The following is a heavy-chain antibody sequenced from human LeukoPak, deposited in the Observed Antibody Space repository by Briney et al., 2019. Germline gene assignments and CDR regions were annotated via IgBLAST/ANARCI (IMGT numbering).Heavy chain of an antibody. CDR3: ATAHGASDY. J-gene: IGHJ4*02. Sequence: PGGSLRLSCAASGFTFSSYGMHWVRQAPGKGLEWVAVISYDGSNKYYADSVKGRFTISRDNSKNTLYLQMNSLRAEDTAVHYCATAHGASDYWGQGTLVTVSS. CDR1: GFTFSSYG. CDR2: ISYDGSNK. V-gene: IGHV3-30*03. D-gene: IGHD4-17*01.